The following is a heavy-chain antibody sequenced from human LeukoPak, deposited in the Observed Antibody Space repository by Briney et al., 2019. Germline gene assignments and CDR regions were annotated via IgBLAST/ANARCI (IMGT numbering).Heavy chain of an antibody. D-gene: IGHD3-10*01. V-gene: IGHV1-69*13. CDR3: ARPGDSMVRGVIIPSHYYYYYGMDV. CDR1: GGTFSSYA. Sequence: GASVKVSCKASGGTFSSYAISWVRQAPGQGLEWMGGVIPIFGTANYAQKFQGRVTITADESTSTAYMEPSSLRSEDTAVYYCARPGDSMVRGVIIPSHYYYYYGMDVWGQGTTVTVSS. J-gene: IGHJ6*02. CDR2: VIPIFGTA.